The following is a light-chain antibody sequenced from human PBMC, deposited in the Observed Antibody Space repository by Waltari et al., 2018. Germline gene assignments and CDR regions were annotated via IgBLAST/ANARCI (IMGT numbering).Light chain of an antibody. V-gene: IGKV4-1*01. CDR1: QSVLYSSNNKNY. Sequence: DIVMTQSPDSLAVSLGERATINCKSSQSVLYSSNNKNYLAWYQQKPGQPPKLPIYWASTRESGVPDRFSGSGSGTDFTLTISGLQAEDVAVYYCQQYYSPPLTFGGGTKVEIK. CDR2: WAS. CDR3: QQYYSPPLT. J-gene: IGKJ4*01.